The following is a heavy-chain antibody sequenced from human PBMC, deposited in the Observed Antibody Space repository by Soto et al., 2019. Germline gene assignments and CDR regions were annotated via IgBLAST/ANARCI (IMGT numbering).Heavy chain of an antibody. V-gene: IGHV3-21*01. CDR2: ISSSSSYI. Sequence: EVQLVEYGGGLVKPGRSLRLSCAASGFTFSSYSMNWVRQAPGKGLEWVSSISSSSSYIYYADSVKGRFTISRDNAKNSLYLQMNSLRAEDTAVYYCARDRWIQLWFKAPDAFDIWGQGTMVTVSS. J-gene: IGHJ3*02. CDR1: GFTFSSYS. D-gene: IGHD5-18*01. CDR3: ARDRWIQLWFKAPDAFDI.